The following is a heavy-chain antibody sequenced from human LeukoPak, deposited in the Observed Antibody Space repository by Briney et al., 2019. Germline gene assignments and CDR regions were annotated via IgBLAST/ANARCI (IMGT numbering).Heavy chain of an antibody. CDR2: IYTSGST. Sequence: SETLSFTCTVSGGSIGSGSYYWSWIRQPAGKGLEWIGRIYTSGSTNYNPSLKSRVTISVDTSKNQFSLKLSSVTAADTAVYYCARQFDYWGQGTLVTVSS. J-gene: IGHJ4*02. CDR1: GGSIGSGSYY. CDR3: ARQFDY. V-gene: IGHV4-61*02.